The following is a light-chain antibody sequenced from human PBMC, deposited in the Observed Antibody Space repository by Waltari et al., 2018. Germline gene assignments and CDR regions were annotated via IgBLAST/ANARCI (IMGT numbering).Light chain of an antibody. V-gene: IGKV6-21*02. J-gene: IGKJ1*01. CDR3: HQTSTFPET. Sequence: EIVLTQSPDFQSVTPKEQVNITCRASQSIGSKLHWYQQKPGQSPKALIKYASRSISGVPSRFSGSGSGTDFTININSLEAEDAATYFCHQTSTFPETFGQGTKVEIK. CDR1: QSIGSK. CDR2: YAS.